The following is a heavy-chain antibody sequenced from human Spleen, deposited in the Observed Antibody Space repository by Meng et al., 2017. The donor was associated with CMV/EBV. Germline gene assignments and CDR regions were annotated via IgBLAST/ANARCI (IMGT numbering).Heavy chain of an antibody. D-gene: IGHD2-21*01. CDR2: IYSGGSST. CDR1: GFTFSSYA. Sequence: GGSLRLSCAASGFTFSSYAMSWVRQAPGKGLEWVSVIYSGGSSTYYADSVKGRFTISRDNSKNTLYLQMNSLRAEDTAVYYCARESFSYYFDYWGQGTLVTVSS. J-gene: IGHJ4*02. CDR3: ARESFSYYFDY. V-gene: IGHV3-23*03.